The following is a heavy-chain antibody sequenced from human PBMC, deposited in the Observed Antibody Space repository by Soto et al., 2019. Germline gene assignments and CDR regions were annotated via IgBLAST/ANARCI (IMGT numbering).Heavy chain of an antibody. CDR1: GGSVSSGSYY. CDR2: IYYSGST. V-gene: IGHV4-61*01. Sequence: PSETLSLTCTVSGGSVSSGSYYWGWIRQPPGKGLEWIGYIYYSGSTNYNPSLKSRVTISVDTSKNQFSLKLSSVTDADTAVYYCVRAGSGAARRMSYWFDSWGQGTLVTVSS. CDR3: VRAGSGAARRMSYWFDS. D-gene: IGHD6-6*01. J-gene: IGHJ5*01.